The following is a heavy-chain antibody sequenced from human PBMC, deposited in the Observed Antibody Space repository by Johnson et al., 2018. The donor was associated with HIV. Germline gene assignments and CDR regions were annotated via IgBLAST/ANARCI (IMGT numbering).Heavy chain of an antibody. CDR2: ISYDGSSK. J-gene: IGHJ3*02. CDR3: ARDLAGPWGI. V-gene: IGHV3-30*03. Sequence: VQLLESGGGVVQPGRSLRLSCAASGFTFSSYGMHWVRQAPGKGLEWVAVISYDGSSKYYADSVKGRFTISRDNSKNTLYLQMNSLRAEDTAVYYCARDLAGPWGIWGQGTMVTVSS. CDR1: GFTFSSYG. D-gene: IGHD1-26*01.